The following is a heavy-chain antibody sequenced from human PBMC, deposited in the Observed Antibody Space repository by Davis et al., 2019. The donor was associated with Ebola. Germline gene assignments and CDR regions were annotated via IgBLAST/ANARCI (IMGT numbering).Heavy chain of an antibody. Sequence: SVKVSCKASGYTFTSYGISWVRQAPGQGLEWMGGIIPIFGTANYAQKFQGRVTITADESTSTAYMELSSLRSEDTAVYYCAREVPTVTAYAFDIWGQGTMVTVSS. CDR1: GYTFTSYG. CDR3: AREVPTVTAYAFDI. D-gene: IGHD4-17*01. CDR2: IIPIFGTA. J-gene: IGHJ3*02. V-gene: IGHV1-69*13.